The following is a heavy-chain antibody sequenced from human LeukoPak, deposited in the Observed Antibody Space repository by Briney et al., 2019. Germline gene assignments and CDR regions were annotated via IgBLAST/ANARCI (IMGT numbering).Heavy chain of an antibody. CDR3: ARRAMDEVY. J-gene: IGHJ4*02. V-gene: IGHV4-39*01. CDR1: GGSISSSSYY. D-gene: IGHD2-2*03. Sequence: PSETLSLTCTVSGGSISSSSYYWSWIRQPPGKGLEWIGSIYYSGSTYYNPSLKIRVSISLDQSYHQFSLKLASVTAADTAVYYCARRAMDEVYWGQGTLVTVSS. CDR2: IYYSGST.